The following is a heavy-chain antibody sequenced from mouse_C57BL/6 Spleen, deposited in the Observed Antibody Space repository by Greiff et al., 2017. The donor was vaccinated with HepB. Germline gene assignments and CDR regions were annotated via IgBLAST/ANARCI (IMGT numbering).Heavy chain of an antibody. D-gene: IGHD2-5*01. V-gene: IGHV1-52*01. CDR2: IDPSDSET. CDR3: ARWVYSNWYFDV. J-gene: IGHJ1*03. CDR1: GYTFTSYW. Sequence: QVQLQQPGAELVRPGSSVKLSCKASGYTFTSYWMHWVKQRPIQGLEWIGNIDPSDSETHYNQKFKDKATLTVDKSSSTAYMQLSSLTSEDSAVYYCARWVYSNWYFDVWGTGTTVTVSS.